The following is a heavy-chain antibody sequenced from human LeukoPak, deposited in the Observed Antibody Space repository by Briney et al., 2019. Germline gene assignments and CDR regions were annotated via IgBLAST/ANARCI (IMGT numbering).Heavy chain of an antibody. J-gene: IGHJ3*02. Sequence: RESLRLSCAASGFTFSSYSMNWVRQAPGKGLEWVSSISSSSSYIYYADSVKGRFTISRDNAKNSLYLQMNSLRAEDTAVYYCARGAYGSGSLVAFDIWGQGTMVTVSS. D-gene: IGHD3-10*01. CDR3: ARGAYGSGSLVAFDI. CDR2: ISSSSSYI. CDR1: GFTFSSYS. V-gene: IGHV3-21*01.